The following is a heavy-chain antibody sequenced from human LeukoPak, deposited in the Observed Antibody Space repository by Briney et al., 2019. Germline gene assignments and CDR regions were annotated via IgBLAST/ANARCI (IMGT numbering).Heavy chain of an antibody. CDR1: GFTVSSNY. J-gene: IGHJ6*02. Sequence: PGGSLRLSCAASGFTVSSNYMSWVRQAPGKGLEWVSVIYSGGSTYYADSVKGRFTISRDNSKNTLYLQMNSLRAEDTAVYYCASSRAYCGGDRYFDYYYGMDVWGQGTTVTVSS. CDR3: ASSRAYCGGDRYFDYYYGMDV. CDR2: IYSGGST. V-gene: IGHV3-66*01. D-gene: IGHD2-21*02.